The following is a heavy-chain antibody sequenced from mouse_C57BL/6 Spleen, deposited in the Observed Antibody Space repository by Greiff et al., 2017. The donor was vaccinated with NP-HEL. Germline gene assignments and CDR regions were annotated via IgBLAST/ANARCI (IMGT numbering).Heavy chain of an antibody. Sequence: EVQLQQSGPELVKPGASVKMSCKASGYTFTDYNMHWVKQSHGKSLEWIGYINPNNGGTSYNQKFKGKATLTVNKSSSTAYMELRSLTSEDSAVYYCARWNYGNYGGEDFDYWGQGTTLTVSS. D-gene: IGHD2-1*01. J-gene: IGHJ2*01. V-gene: IGHV1-22*01. CDR2: INPNNGGT. CDR3: ARWNYGNYGGEDFDY. CDR1: GYTFTDYN.